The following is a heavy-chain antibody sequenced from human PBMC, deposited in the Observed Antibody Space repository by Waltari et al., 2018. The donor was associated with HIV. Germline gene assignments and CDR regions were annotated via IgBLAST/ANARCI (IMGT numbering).Heavy chain of an antibody. Sequence: QMQLQESGPRLVKPSETLPLNCAVPGGPVNHNRYHWGWIRQPPRTGLGWMRSIYYTGDTYYNPSLKSRLIISIDTSENQVSLRLFSLTAADTAVYYCARDLWRFVVLSATHDAFDLWGQGTMVTVSS. CDR3: ARDLWRFVVLSATHDAFDL. CDR1: GGPVNHNRYH. CDR2: IYYTGDT. V-gene: IGHV4-39*07. D-gene: IGHD2-21*01. J-gene: IGHJ3*01.